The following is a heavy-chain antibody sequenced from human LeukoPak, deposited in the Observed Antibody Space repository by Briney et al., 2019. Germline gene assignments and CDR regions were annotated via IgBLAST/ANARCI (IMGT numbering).Heavy chain of an antibody. CDR2: ILTSGTT. J-gene: IGHJ4*02. Sequence: GGSLRLSCAASDFSVNTNFMNWVRQAPGKGLEWVSVILTSGTTYYADSVKGRFTISRDNPKNTLYLQMNSLTADDTAVYYCVRSGYSNGWFRSWGQGTLVTVSS. V-gene: IGHV3-53*01. D-gene: IGHD6-19*01. CDR3: VRSGYSNGWFRS. CDR1: DFSVNTNF.